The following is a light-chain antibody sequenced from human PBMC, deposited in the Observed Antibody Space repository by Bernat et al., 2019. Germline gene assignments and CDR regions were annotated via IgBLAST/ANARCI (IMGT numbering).Light chain of an antibody. CDR3: QVWDRSSDHPAV. CDR1: NIGSKS. Sequence: SYVLTQPPSVSVAPGKTARITCGGNNIGSKSVHWYQQKPGQAPVLVIYYDSDRPSGIPERFSGSNSGNTATLTISRVEAGDEADYYCQVWDRSSDHPAVFGTGTKVTVL. CDR2: YDS. V-gene: IGLV3-21*04. J-gene: IGLJ1*01.